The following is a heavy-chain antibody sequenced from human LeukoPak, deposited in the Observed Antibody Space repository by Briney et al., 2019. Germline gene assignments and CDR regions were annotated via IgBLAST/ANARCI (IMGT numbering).Heavy chain of an antibody. Sequence: GGSLRLSCAASGFTFRNSWMTCVRQAPGKGLEWVANIRPDGGQEQYADSLEGRITISRDNVRNSLFLQLNSLRTEDTAVYFCATSSDWAFDHWGQGTLVTVSS. D-gene: IGHD6-19*01. CDR2: IRPDGGQE. J-gene: IGHJ4*02. CDR3: ATSSDWAFDH. V-gene: IGHV3-7*01. CDR1: GFTFRNSW.